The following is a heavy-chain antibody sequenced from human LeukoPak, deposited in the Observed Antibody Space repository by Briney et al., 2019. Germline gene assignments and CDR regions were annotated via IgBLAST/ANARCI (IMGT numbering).Heavy chain of an antibody. CDR3: AKDMGDIAMVSDE. V-gene: IGHV3-30*18. CDR1: GFTLSSFG. Sequence: PGGSLRLSCAASGFTLSSFGMHWVRQAPGKGLEWVALISSYGSNKYYADSVMGRFTVSRDDSKNTVYLQMNSLKPEDTAVYYCAKDMGDIAMVSDEWGQGTLVTVSS. D-gene: IGHD5-18*01. CDR2: ISSYGSNK. J-gene: IGHJ4*02.